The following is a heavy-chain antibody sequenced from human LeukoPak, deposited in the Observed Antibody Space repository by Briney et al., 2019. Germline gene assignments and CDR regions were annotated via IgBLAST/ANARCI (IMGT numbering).Heavy chain of an antibody. D-gene: IGHD5-12*01. CDR1: GYSFTGYY. Sequence: ASVKVSCKASGYSFTGYYLDWVRQAPGQGLEWMGIINPSGGSTSYAQKFQGRVTMTRDMSTSTVYMELSSLRSEDTAVYYCARGREKYSGYDYGYFGYWGQGTLVTVSS. CDR3: ARGREKYSGYDYGYFGY. J-gene: IGHJ4*02. CDR2: INPSGGST. V-gene: IGHV1-46*01.